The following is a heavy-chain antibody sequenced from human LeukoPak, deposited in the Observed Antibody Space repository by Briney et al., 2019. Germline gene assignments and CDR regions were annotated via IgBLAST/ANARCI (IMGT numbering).Heavy chain of an antibody. D-gene: IGHD2-15*01. CDR1: GYTFTSYD. CDR2: MNPNSGNT. CDR3: ARGLGDCSGGSCYDAFDI. J-gene: IGHJ3*02. Sequence: VSVKVSCKASGYTFTSYDINWVRQATGQGLEWMGWMNPNSGNTGYAQKFQGRVTMTRNTSISTAYMELSSLRSEDTAVYYCARGLGDCSGGSCYDAFDIWGQGTMVTVSS. V-gene: IGHV1-8*01.